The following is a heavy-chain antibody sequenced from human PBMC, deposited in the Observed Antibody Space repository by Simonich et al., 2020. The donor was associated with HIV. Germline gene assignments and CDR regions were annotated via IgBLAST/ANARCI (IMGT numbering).Heavy chain of an antibody. V-gene: IGHV4-34*02. CDR3: ARETPSSGGYSKDYFDY. CDR1: GGSFSGYY. CDR2: INHRCRT. Sequence: QVQLQQWGAGLLKLSETLSLTCAVYGGSFSGYYGSWIGQPPGKGLECIGEINHRCRTNYHPTLKDRVTITVDTSKNQFSLKMSSVTAADTAVYYCARETPSSGGYSKDYFDYWGQGTLVTVSS. D-gene: IGHD6-13*01. J-gene: IGHJ4*02.